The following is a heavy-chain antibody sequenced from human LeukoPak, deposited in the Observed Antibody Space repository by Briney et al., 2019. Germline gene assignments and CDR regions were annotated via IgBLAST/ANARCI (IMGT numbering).Heavy chain of an antibody. V-gene: IGHV3-23*01. CDR1: GFTFSSCA. CDR3: AKDALAYNWKRGFDH. CDR2: ISGSGGST. D-gene: IGHD1-20*01. J-gene: IGHJ4*02. Sequence: GGSLRLSCAASGFTFSSCAMSWVRQAPGKGLEWVSAISGSGGSTYYADSVKGRFTISRDNSKNTLYLQMNSLRAEDTAVYYCAKDALAYNWKRGFDHWGQGTLVTVSS.